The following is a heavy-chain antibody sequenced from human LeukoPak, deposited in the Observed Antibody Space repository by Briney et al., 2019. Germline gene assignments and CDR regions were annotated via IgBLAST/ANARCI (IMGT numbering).Heavy chain of an antibody. CDR2: IYYSGST. J-gene: IGHJ4*02. CDR1: GGSTSSSSYY. Sequence: SETLSLTCTVSGGSTSSSSYYWGWIRQPPGKGLEWIGSIYYSGSTYYNPSLKSRVTISVDTSKNQFSLKLSSVTAADTAVYYRARLGSVDYWGQGTLVTVSS. CDR3: ARLGSVDY. D-gene: IGHD1-26*01. V-gene: IGHV4-39*07.